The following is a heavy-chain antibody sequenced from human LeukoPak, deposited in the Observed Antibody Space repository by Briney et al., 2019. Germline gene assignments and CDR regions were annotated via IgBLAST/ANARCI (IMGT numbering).Heavy chain of an antibody. D-gene: IGHD2-15*01. CDR3: ATAVVVAATSFDY. CDR2: IRYDASNK. V-gene: IGHV3-30*02. CDR1: GLTFRNYG. Sequence: GGSLRLSCAASGLTFRNYGMHWVRQAPGKGLEWVAFIRYDASNKYYADSVKGRFTISRDNAKNSLYPQMNSLRAEDTAVYYCATAVVVAATSFDYWGQGTLVTVSS. J-gene: IGHJ4*02.